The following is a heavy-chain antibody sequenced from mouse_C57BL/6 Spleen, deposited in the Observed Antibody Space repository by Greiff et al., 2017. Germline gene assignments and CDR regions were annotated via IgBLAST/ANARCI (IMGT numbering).Heavy chain of an antibody. J-gene: IGHJ4*01. V-gene: IGHV1-80*01. CDR1: GYAFSSYW. Sequence: VQLQQSGAELVKPGASVKISCKASGYAFSSYWMNWVKQRPGKGLEWIGRIYPGDGDTNYNGKFKGKATLTADKSSSTAYMQLSSLTSEDSAVYFCARDYYGSSFYAMDYWGQGTSVTVSS. CDR3: ARDYYGSSFYAMDY. D-gene: IGHD1-1*01. CDR2: IYPGDGDT.